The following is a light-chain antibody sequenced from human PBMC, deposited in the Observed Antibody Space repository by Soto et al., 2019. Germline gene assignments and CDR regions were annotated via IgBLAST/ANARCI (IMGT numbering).Light chain of an antibody. CDR2: YAS. Sequence: EVVMTQSPATLSVSPGERVTLSCRASESVHRNLAWYQQKPGQGPSLLIYYASTRATGVPDRFTGSGSGTDFTLTISSLQSEDFGVYHCQHYSNSPPTFRPGTKVEIK. J-gene: IGKJ3*01. CDR1: ESVHRN. CDR3: QHYSNSPPT. V-gene: IGKV3-15*01.